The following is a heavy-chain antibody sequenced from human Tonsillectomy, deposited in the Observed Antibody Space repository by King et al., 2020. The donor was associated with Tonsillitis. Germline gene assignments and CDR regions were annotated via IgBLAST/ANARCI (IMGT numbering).Heavy chain of an antibody. CDR2: IYRSGNT. V-gene: IGHV4-30-2*01. CDR3: ARSRDLDGYASYFDI. J-gene: IGHJ4*02. Sequence: QLQESGSGLVKPSQTLSLTCAVSGGSISSGDYSWNWIRQPPGKDLEWIGYIYRSGNTYYNPSLKSRVTISVDRSKTQFSLKLKSVTAADTAVYYCARSRDLDGYASYFDIWGQGTLVTVSS. D-gene: IGHD5-24*01. CDR1: GGSISSGDYS.